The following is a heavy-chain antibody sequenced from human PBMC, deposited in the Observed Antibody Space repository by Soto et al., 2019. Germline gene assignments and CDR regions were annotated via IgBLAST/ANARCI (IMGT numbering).Heavy chain of an antibody. V-gene: IGHV3-23*01. CDR3: AKFETDYDFWSGSLDY. Sequence: PGGSLRLSCAASGFTFSSYAMSWVRQAPGKGLEWVSAISGSGGSTYYADSVKGRFTISRDNSKNTLYLQMNSLRAEDTAVYYCAKFETDYDFWSGSLDYWGQGTLVTVSS. D-gene: IGHD3-3*01. J-gene: IGHJ4*02. CDR1: GFTFSSYA. CDR2: ISGSGGST.